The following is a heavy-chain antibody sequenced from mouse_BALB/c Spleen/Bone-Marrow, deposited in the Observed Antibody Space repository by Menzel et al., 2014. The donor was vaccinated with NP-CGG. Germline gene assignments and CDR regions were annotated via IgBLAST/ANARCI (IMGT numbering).Heavy chain of an antibody. J-gene: IGHJ2*01. Sequence: VQLQQSGAELVKPGASVKLSCTASGFNIKDTYMHWVKQRPEQGLEWIGRIDPANGNTKYGPKFQGKATITADTSSNTAYLQLSSLTSEGTAVYYCARYYYGYYFDYWGQGTTLTVSS. CDR3: ARYYYGYYFDY. CDR2: IDPANGNT. V-gene: IGHV14-3*02. D-gene: IGHD1-1*01. CDR1: GFNIKDTY.